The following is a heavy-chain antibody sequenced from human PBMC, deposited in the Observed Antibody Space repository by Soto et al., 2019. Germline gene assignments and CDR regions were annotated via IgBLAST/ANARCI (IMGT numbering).Heavy chain of an antibody. D-gene: IGHD6-19*01. Sequence: QVHLVQSGAEVKKPGSSVKVSCKASGGTFSTSGISWVRQAPGQGLEWVGRFVPLLGTHTYAKRFQGRVTITADESTSTAYVELSSLRSEGTAVYYCAREFGSGWAGYWGQGTLVAVSS. CDR2: FVPLLGTH. V-gene: IGHV1-69*01. CDR1: GGTFSTSG. J-gene: IGHJ4*02. CDR3: AREFGSGWAGY.